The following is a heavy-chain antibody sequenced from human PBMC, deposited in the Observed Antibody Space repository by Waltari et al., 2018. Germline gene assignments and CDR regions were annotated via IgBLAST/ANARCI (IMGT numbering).Heavy chain of an antibody. CDR2: IYPSDSDT. CDR1: GYSFTSFW. J-gene: IGHJ4*02. CDR3: ARHTGASPGDD. Sequence: EVQLVQSGEEVKKPGESLKISCQGSGYSFTSFWIGWVRQVPGKGLEWVGTIYPSDSDTRYSPSFQGQVTISADKAINTAYLHWNSLKASDTGIYYCARHTGASPGDDWGQGTLVTVSS. D-gene: IGHD3-10*01. V-gene: IGHV5-51*01.